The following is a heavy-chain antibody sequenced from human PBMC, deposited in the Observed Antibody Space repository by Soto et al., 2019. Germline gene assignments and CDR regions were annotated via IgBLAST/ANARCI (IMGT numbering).Heavy chain of an antibody. V-gene: IGHV3-74*01. Sequence: EVQLVESGGGLVQPGGSLRLSCAASGFTFSSYWMHWVRQAPGKGLVWVSRINSDGSSTSYADSVKGRFTISRDNAKNTLYLQMNSLRAEDTAVYYCARELEGPLYSSSSEWFDPWGQGTLVTVSS. CDR2: INSDGSST. CDR3: ARELEGPLYSSSSEWFDP. D-gene: IGHD6-6*01. CDR1: GFTFSSYW. J-gene: IGHJ5*02.